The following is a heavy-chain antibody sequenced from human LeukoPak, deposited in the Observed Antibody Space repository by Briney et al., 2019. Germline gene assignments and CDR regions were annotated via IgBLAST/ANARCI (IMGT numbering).Heavy chain of an antibody. V-gene: IGHV1-69*13. D-gene: IGHD3-22*01. CDR3: ARSYYDSSGYYSPFDY. CDR1: GGTFSSYA. Sequence: PLASVKVSCKASGGTFSSYAISWVRQAPGQGLEWMGGIIPIFGTANCAQKFQGRVTITADESTSTAYMELSSLRSEDTAVYYCARSYYDSSGYYSPFDYWGQGTLVTVSS. J-gene: IGHJ4*02. CDR2: IIPIFGTA.